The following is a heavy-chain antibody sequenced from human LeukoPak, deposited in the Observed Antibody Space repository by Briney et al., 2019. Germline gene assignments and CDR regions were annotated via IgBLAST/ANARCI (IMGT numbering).Heavy chain of an antibody. CDR2: FYHGGST. CDR3: ARERGIWYYDSSGYYQY. Sequence: PSETLSLTCTVSGYSLSTGYCWDWIRQPPGKGLEWIGTFYHGGSTYYNPSLKSRVTISVDTSKNQFSLKLSSVTATDTAVYYCARERGIWYYDSSGYYQYWGQGTLVTVSS. V-gene: IGHV4-38-2*02. J-gene: IGHJ4*02. CDR1: GYSLSTGYC. D-gene: IGHD3-22*01.